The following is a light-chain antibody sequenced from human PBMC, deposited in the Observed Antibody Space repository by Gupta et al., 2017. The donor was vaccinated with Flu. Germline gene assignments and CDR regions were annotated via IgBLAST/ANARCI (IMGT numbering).Light chain of an antibody. CDR1: QDISHY. Sequence: DVQTTQSPSFLSASVGDGVTITCQTNQDISHYLHWYRQKPGKAPELLICDASRLHPGVPSRFGGGGSGTDFTLTISSLQPEDIATYFCQQCDHRPFSFGPGTRVKIK. CDR3: QQCDHRPFS. J-gene: IGKJ3*01. CDR2: DAS. V-gene: IGKV1-33*01.